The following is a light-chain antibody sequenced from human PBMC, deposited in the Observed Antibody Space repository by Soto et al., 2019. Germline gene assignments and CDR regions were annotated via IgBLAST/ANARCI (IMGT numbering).Light chain of an antibody. J-gene: IGLJ1*01. V-gene: IGLV2-14*01. CDR1: SSDVGGYNY. Sequence: QSVLTQPASVSGSPGQSITIYCTGSSSDVGGYNYVSWYQQHPGKAPKLMIYDVSNRPSGVSNRFSGSKSGNTASLTISGLQAEDEADYYCSSYTSSSTLHVFGTGTKVTVL. CDR3: SSYTSSSTLHV. CDR2: DVS.